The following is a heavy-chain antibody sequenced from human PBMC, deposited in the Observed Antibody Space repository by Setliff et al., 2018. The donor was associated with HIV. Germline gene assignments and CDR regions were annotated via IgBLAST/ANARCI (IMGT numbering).Heavy chain of an antibody. CDR1: GGSISSGSYY. CDR2: IHTSGST. Sequence: SETLSLTCTVSGGSISSGSYYWSWIRQPAGKGLEWIGHIHTSGSTKYNPSLKSRVTISVDTFKNQFSLRLSSVTAADTAVYYCARLHGDFYFDLWGQGALVTVSS. V-gene: IGHV4-61*09. D-gene: IGHD4-17*01. CDR3: ARLHGDFYFDL. J-gene: IGHJ4*02.